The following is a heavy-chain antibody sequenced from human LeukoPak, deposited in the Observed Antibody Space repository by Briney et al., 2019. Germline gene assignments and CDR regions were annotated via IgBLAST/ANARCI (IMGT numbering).Heavy chain of an antibody. CDR3: AREQYDYGAPFDY. J-gene: IGHJ4*02. Sequence: GGSLRLSCAASGFTFSSYWMSWVRQAPGKGLEWVANIKQDGSEKYYVDSAKGRFTISRDNAKNSLYLQMNSLRAEDTAVYYCAREQYDYGAPFDYWGQGTLVTVSS. CDR2: IKQDGSEK. V-gene: IGHV3-7*03. D-gene: IGHD4-17*01. CDR1: GFTFSSYW.